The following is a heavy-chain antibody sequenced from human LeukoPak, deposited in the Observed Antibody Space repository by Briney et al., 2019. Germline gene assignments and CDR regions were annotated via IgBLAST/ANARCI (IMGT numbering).Heavy chain of an antibody. CDR3: ARYRWLQSNPDDY. J-gene: IGHJ4*02. Sequence: PGGSLRLSCTASGFTFSDYYISWIRQAPGKGLEWVSYISSSGSTIYYADSVKGRFTISRDNAKNSLYLQMNSLRAEDTAVYYCARYRWLQSNPDDYWGQGTLVTVSS. CDR1: GFTFSDYY. D-gene: IGHD5-24*01. V-gene: IGHV3-11*01. CDR2: ISSSGSTI.